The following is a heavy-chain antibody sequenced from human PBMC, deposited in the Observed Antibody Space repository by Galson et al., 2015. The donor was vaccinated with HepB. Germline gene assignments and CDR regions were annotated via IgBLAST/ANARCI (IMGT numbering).Heavy chain of an antibody. CDR2: ISGNGVQT. D-gene: IGHD2-15*01. CDR1: GFTFSNYD. V-gene: IGHV3-23*01. J-gene: IGHJ4*02. Sequence: SLRLSCAASGFTFSNYDMGWVRHAPGKGLEWVSGISGNGVQTYYADSVKGRFSISRDNSKDTLYLQMNGLRAEDTAVYYCVKGWLDYWGQGTLVTVSS. CDR3: VKGWLDY.